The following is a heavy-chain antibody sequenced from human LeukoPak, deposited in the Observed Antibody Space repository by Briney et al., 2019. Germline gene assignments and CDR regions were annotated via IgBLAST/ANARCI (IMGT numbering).Heavy chain of an antibody. D-gene: IGHD3-9*01. CDR3: ARGGGVRGFFDWFLD. CDR2: IKKDGSEK. J-gene: IGHJ4*02. V-gene: IGHV3-7*01. Sequence: GGSLRLSCAASGFTFTTYWMSWVRQAPGKGLEWVANIKKDGSEKYYVDSVKGRFTISRDNAKNSLYLQMNSLRAEDTAVYYCARGGGVRGFFDWFLDWGQGILVTVSS. CDR1: GFTFTTYW.